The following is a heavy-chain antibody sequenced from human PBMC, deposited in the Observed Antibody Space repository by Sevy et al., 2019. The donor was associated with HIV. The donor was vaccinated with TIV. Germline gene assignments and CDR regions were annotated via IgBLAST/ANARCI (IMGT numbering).Heavy chain of an antibody. Sequence: GGSLRLSCVASQFNFDTYAIHWVRQAPGKGLEWVAMIWYDGSSKDYAESVKGRFAMSRDNSQNTAFLKMNSLRAEDTGVYYSATNMVHAGAYDSYFNFWGQGSLVTVSS. J-gene: IGHJ4*02. D-gene: IGHD3-10*01. V-gene: IGHV3-33*01. CDR2: IWYDGSSK. CDR3: ATNMVHAGAYDSYFNF. CDR1: QFNFDTYA.